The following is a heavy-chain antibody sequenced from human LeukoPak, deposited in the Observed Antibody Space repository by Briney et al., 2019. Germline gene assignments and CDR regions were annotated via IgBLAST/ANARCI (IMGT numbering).Heavy chain of an antibody. CDR2: INSDGSST. CDR1: GFTFSDYA. V-gene: IGHV3-74*01. J-gene: IGHJ4*02. D-gene: IGHD1-26*01. Sequence: PGGSLRLSCAASGFTFSDYAMNWVRQAPGKGLLWVSRINSDGSSTSYADSVKGRFTISRDNAKNTLYLQMNSLRAEDTAVYYCARATGSYYSIGYWGQGTLVTVSS. CDR3: ARATGSYYSIGY.